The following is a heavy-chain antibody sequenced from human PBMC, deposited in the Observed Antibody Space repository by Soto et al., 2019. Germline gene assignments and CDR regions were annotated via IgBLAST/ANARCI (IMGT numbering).Heavy chain of an antibody. Sequence: SETLSLTCAVYGGSFSGYYWSWIRQPPGKGLEWIGYLYYSGSTNYNPSLKSRVTISVDTSKNQFSLKLSSVTAADTAVYYCAREKPYSSSWYHDYWGQGTLVTVSS. CDR1: GGSFSGYY. CDR2: LYYSGST. CDR3: AREKPYSSSWYHDY. D-gene: IGHD6-13*01. J-gene: IGHJ4*02. V-gene: IGHV4-59*12.